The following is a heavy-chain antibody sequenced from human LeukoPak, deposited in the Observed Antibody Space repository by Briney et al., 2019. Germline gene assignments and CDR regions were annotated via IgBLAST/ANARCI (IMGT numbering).Heavy chain of an antibody. Sequence: PGGSLRLSCAASGFTFSSYAMSWVRQAPGKGLEWVSAISGSGGSTYYADSVKGRFTISRDNSKNTLYLQMNSLRAEDTAVYYCAKVFSSSSKIDWFDPWGQGTLVTVSS. D-gene: IGHD6-6*01. CDR3: AKVFSSSSKIDWFDP. CDR2: ISGSGGST. V-gene: IGHV3-23*01. J-gene: IGHJ5*02. CDR1: GFTFSSYA.